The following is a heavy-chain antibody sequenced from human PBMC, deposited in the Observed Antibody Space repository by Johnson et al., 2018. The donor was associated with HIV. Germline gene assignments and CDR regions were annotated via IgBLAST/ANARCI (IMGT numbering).Heavy chain of an antibody. D-gene: IGHD6-13*01. CDR3: AKSIEAAAGDAFDI. Sequence: VQLVESGGGLVQPGGSLRLSCAASGFTFSSYWMTWVRQAPGKGLEWVANIKQDGSEKYFVDSVRGRFSISRDNAKNSLFLHMNSLRAEETALYYCAKSIEAAAGDAFDIWGQGTMVTVSS. V-gene: IGHV3-7*05. CDR1: GFTFSSYW. CDR2: IKQDGSEK. J-gene: IGHJ3*02.